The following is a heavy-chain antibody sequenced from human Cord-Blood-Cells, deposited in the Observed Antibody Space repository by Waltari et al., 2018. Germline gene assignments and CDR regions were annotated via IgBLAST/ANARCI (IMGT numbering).Heavy chain of an antibody. Sequence: QVQLVQSGAEVKKPGSSVKVSCKASGGTFSSYAISWVRQAPGQGLEWMGGIIPIVGTANYAQKCQGRVTITADESTSTAYMELSSLRSEDTAVYYCARGYCSSTSCSSDFDYWGQGTLVTVSS. CDR1: GGTFSSYA. CDR2: IIPIVGTA. CDR3: ARGYCSSTSCSSDFDY. J-gene: IGHJ4*02. V-gene: IGHV1-69*01. D-gene: IGHD2-2*01.